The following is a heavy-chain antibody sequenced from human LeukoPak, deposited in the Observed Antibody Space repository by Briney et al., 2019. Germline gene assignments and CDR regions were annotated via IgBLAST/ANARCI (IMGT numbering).Heavy chain of an antibody. CDR1: GFTFSSYA. V-gene: IGHV3-23*01. CDR2: ISGSGGST. D-gene: IGHD2-21*02. J-gene: IGHJ4*02. Sequence: GGSLRLSCAASGFTFSSYAMSWVRQAPGKGLEWVSAISGSGGSTYYADSVKGRFTISRDNSKNTLHLQMNSLRAEDTAVYYCARDRGDWLPRDIDYWGQGTLVTVSS. CDR3: ARDRGDWLPRDIDY.